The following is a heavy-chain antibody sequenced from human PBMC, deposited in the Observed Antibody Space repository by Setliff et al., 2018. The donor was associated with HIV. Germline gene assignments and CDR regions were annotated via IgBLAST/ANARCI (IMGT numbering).Heavy chain of an antibody. Sequence: KTSETLSLTCTVSGGSISSSSWSWIRQPPGKGLEWIGYLHYSVSSNYNPSLKSRVTISVDTSKNQFSLKLSSVTAADTAVYYCARDRYGDYAYFDYWGQGTLVTVSS. CDR2: LHYSVSS. V-gene: IGHV4-59*12. D-gene: IGHD4-17*01. CDR1: GGSISSSS. CDR3: ARDRYGDYAYFDY. J-gene: IGHJ4*02.